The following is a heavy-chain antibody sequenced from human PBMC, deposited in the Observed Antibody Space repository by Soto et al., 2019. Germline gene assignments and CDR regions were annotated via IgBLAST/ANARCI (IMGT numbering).Heavy chain of an antibody. CDR1: GFSFSSYS. Sequence: GSLRLSCAASGFSFSSYSMHWVRQAPGKGLQWVSYITSGSTSIYYADSVKGRFTISRDNAKNSLYLQMNSLRAEDTAVYYCARHPERIAEIGWFDPWGQGTLVTVSS. J-gene: IGHJ5*02. D-gene: IGHD6-13*01. CDR3: ARHPERIAEIGWFDP. V-gene: IGHV3-48*01. CDR2: ITSGSTSI.